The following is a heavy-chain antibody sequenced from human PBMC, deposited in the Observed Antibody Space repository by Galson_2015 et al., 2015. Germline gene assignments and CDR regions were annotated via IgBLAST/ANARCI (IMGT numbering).Heavy chain of an antibody. CDR2: INPYGSEK. D-gene: IGHD5-18*01. V-gene: IGHV3-74*01. CDR1: GLTLSGYW. CDR3: VRGNSGYGNFDY. J-gene: IGHJ4*02. Sequence: SLRLSCAASGLTLSGYWMHWVRQAPAKGLVWVSRINPYGSEKFYADSVRGRFTISRDNAQNMLYLQMDSLKVEDTAVYYCVRGNSGYGNFDYWGQGILATVSS.